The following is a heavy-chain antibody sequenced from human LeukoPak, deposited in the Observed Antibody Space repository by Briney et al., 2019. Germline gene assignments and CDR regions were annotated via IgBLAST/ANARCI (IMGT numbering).Heavy chain of an antibody. CDR2: IIPILGIA. J-gene: IGHJ4*02. Sequence: ASVKASCKASGGTFSSYAISWVRQAPGQGLEWMGRIIPILGIANYAQKFQGRVTITADKSTSTAYMELSSLRSEDTAVYYCARAAAGQLWFGYWGQGTLVTVSS. CDR3: ARAAAGQLWFGY. D-gene: IGHD5-18*01. V-gene: IGHV1-69*04. CDR1: GGTFSSYA.